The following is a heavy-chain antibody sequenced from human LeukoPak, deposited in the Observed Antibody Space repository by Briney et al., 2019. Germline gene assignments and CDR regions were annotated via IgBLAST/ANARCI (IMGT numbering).Heavy chain of an antibody. V-gene: IGHV3-30*03. D-gene: IGHD6-6*01. CDR3: AMRARQRGLNWFDP. CDR1: GFTFSSYG. Sequence: GGSLRLSCAASGFTFSSYGMRWVRQAPGKGLEWVAVISYDGSNKYYADSVKGRFTISRDNSKNTLDLQMNSLRAEDTAGYYCAMRARQRGLNWFDPWGQGTLVTVSS. J-gene: IGHJ5*02. CDR2: ISYDGSNK.